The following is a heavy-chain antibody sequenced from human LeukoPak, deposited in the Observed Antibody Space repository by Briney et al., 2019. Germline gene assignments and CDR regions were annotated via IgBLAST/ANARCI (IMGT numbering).Heavy chain of an antibody. D-gene: IGHD3-22*01. Sequence: PSETLSLTCAVYGGSFSGYYWSWIRQPPGKGLEWIGEINHSGSTNYNPSLKSRVTISVDTSKNQFSLKLRSVTAADTAVYYCARGPNSSGLHYFDYWGQGTLVTVSS. CDR3: ARGPNSSGLHYFDY. V-gene: IGHV4-34*01. J-gene: IGHJ4*02. CDR1: GGSFSGYY. CDR2: INHSGST.